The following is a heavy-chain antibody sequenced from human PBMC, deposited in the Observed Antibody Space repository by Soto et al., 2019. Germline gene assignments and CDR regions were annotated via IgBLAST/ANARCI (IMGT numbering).Heavy chain of an antibody. CDR1: GFTFSSYG. J-gene: IGHJ4*02. Sequence: QVQLVESGGGVVQPGRSLRLSCAASGFTFSSYGMHWVRQAPGKGLEWVAVIWDDGSNKNYADSVKGRFTISRDNSKNTLYLQMNSLRAEDTAVYYCAAEFWSGPFDSWGQGTLVAVSS. CDR2: IWDDGSNK. D-gene: IGHD3-3*01. CDR3: AAEFWSGPFDS. V-gene: IGHV3-33*01.